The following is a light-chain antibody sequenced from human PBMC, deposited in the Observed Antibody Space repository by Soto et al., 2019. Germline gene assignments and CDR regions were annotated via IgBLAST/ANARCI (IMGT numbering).Light chain of an antibody. J-gene: IGLJ2*01. CDR1: SSDVGYYSY. CDR2: EVS. Sequence: QSVLTQPPSASGSPGQSVTISCTGTSSDVGYYSYVSWYQHHPGEAPKLMIYEVSKRPSGVPDRFSGSKSGNTASLTVSGLQAEDEADYYCSSYAGSDNLMVFGGGTKVTVL. V-gene: IGLV2-8*01. CDR3: SSYAGSDNLMV.